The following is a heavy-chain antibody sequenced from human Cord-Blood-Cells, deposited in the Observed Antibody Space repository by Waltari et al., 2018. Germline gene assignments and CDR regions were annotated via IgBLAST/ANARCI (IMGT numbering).Heavy chain of an antibody. CDR3: ATRKPRFQGVIDY. CDR2: FDPEDGET. Sequence: QVQLVQSGAEVKKPGASVKVSCKVYGYTLPALSMHWVRQGPGKGLEWMGGFDPEDGETIYAQKFQGRVTMTEDTSTDTAYMELSSLRSEDTAVYYCATRKPRFQGVIDYWGQGTLVTVSS. D-gene: IGHD3-10*01. V-gene: IGHV1-24*01. J-gene: IGHJ4*02. CDR1: GYTLPALS.